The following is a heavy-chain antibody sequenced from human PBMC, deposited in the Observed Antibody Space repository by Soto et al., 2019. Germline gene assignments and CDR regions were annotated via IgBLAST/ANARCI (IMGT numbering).Heavy chain of an antibody. Sequence: QVQLVQSGAEVKKPGASVRVSCKASGYTFTKYIIRWVRQAPGQRLEWMGWINAGKGNTKYSQKLQGRVTITRDTSASKAYMELTSLRSEDTAVYYCARDRVWTTVVTEGDSFHIWGPGTMVTVSS. CDR1: GYTFTKYI. D-gene: IGHD4-17*01. CDR3: ARDRVWTTVVTEGDSFHI. CDR2: INAGKGNT. J-gene: IGHJ3*02. V-gene: IGHV1-3*01.